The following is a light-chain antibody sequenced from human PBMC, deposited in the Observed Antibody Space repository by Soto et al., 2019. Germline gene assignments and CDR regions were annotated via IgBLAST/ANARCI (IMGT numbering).Light chain of an antibody. CDR2: QTS. CDR3: HKRQSWPRT. Sequence: EIVLTQSPATLSSFPGDRVTLSCRASQYINTRLAWYQHRPGQAPRLLIYQTSLRAAGIPARFSASGSGTDFTITISDVQPEEFALYYCHKRQSWPRTFVQGTKMDI. V-gene: IGKV3-11*01. J-gene: IGKJ1*01. CDR1: QYINTR.